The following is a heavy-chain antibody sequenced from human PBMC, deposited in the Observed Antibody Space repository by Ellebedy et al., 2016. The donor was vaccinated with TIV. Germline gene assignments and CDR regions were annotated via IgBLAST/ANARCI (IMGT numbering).Heavy chain of an antibody. CDR1: RFTFSNYA. V-gene: IGHV3-33*01. CDR3: ARDLEAAAGTSRCFDY. Sequence: GESLKIPXAASRFTFSNYAIHWVRQTPGKGLEWVAIIWFDGSNKYYADSVKGRFTIPRDNARNTLYLEMNSLSAEDTALYCCARDLEAAAGTSRCFDYWGQGTLVTVSS. J-gene: IGHJ4*02. CDR2: IWFDGSNK. D-gene: IGHD6-13*01.